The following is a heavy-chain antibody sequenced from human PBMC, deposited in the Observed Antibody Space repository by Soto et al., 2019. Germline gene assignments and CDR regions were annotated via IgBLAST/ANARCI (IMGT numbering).Heavy chain of an antibody. D-gene: IGHD4-4*01. CDR1: GFSLSTSGVG. CDR2: IYWDDDK. CDR3: AHLSPMTTVTPFDY. J-gene: IGHJ4*02. V-gene: IGHV2-5*02. Sequence: QITLKESGPTLVKPTQTLTLTCTFSGFSLSTSGVGVGWIRQPPERALEWLALIYWDDDKRYSPSLKSRLTITKDTSKNQVVLTMNNMDPVDTATNYCAHLSPMTTVTPFDYWGLGTLVTVSS.